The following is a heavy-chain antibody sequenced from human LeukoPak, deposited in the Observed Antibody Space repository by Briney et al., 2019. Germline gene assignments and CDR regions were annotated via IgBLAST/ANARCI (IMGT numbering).Heavy chain of an antibody. J-gene: IGHJ4*02. V-gene: IGHV1-2*02. CDR2: INPNSGGT. CDR1: GYTFTGYY. Sequence: GASVKVSCKASGYTFTGYYMHWVRQAPGQGLEWMGWINPNSGGTNYAQKFQGRVTMTRDTSISTAYMELSRLRSDDTAVYYCAILGYCSGGSCYYYDYWGQGTLVTVSS. CDR3: AILGYCSGGSCYYYDY. D-gene: IGHD2-15*01.